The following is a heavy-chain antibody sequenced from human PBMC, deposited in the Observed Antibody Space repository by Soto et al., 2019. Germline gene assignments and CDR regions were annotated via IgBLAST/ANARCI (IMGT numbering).Heavy chain of an antibody. Sequence: QLQLQESGPGLVKPSETLSLTCTVSGGSISSSSYYWGWIRQPPGKGLEWIGSIYYSGSTYYNPSLKSRVTISVDTSKNQFSLKLSSVTAADTAVYYCASLGFLEWLLPTYYYYYYMDVWGKGTTVTVSS. D-gene: IGHD3-3*02. J-gene: IGHJ6*03. CDR3: ASLGFLEWLLPTYYYYYYMDV. CDR1: GGSISSSSYY. CDR2: IYYSGST. V-gene: IGHV4-39*01.